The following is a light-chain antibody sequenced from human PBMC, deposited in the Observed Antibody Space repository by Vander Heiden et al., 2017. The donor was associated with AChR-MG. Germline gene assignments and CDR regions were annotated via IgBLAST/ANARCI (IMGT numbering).Light chain of an antibody. CDR2: GNS. Sequence: QSVLTQPPSVSVAPGQRVTISCTGSSSNIGAGYDVHWYQQLPGTAPKLLIYGNSNRPSGVPDRFSGSKSGTSASLAITGLQAEDEADYYCQSYDSSLSAVVFGGGTKLTVI. CDR3: QSYDSSLSAVV. J-gene: IGLJ2*01. V-gene: IGLV1-40*01. CDR1: SSNIGAGYD.